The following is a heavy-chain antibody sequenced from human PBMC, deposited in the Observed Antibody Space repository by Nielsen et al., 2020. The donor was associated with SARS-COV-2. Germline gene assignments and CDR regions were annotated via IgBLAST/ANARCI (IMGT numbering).Heavy chain of an antibody. J-gene: IGHJ3*02. V-gene: IGHV3-30*03. Sequence: GESLKISCAASGFTFSSYGMHWVRQAPGKGLEWVAVISYDGRNKYSADSVKGRFTISRDNSKNTLYLQMNSLRAEDTAVYYCARDLGFEFGPYDAFDIWGQGTMVTVSS. CDR3: ARDLGFEFGPYDAFDI. D-gene: IGHD3-10*01. CDR2: ISYDGRNK. CDR1: GFTFSSYG.